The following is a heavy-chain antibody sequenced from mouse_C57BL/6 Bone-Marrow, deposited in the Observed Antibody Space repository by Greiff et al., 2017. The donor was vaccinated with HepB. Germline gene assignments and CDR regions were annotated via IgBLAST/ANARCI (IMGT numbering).Heavy chain of an antibody. D-gene: IGHD1-1*01. CDR1: GYTFTDYY. J-gene: IGHJ2*01. CDR2: INPYNGGT. Sequence: VQLQQSGPVLVKPGASVKMSCKASGYTFTDYYMNWVKQSHGKSLEWIGVINPYNGGTSYNQKFKGKATLTVDKSSSTAYMELNSLTSEDSAVYYCARRRDYYGSSFDYWGQGTTLTVSS. V-gene: IGHV1-19*01. CDR3: ARRRDYYGSSFDY.